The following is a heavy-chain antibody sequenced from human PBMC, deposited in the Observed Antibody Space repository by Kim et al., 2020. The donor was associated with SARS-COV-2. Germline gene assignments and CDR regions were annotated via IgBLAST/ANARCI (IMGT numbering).Heavy chain of an antibody. CDR2: ISWDGGST. Sequence: GGSLRLSCAASGFTFDDYTMHWVRQAPGKGMEWVSLISWDGGSTYYADSVKGRFTISRDNSKNSLYLQMNSLRTEDTALHYCAKDLGWLGELSLGSRREYYYYGMDVWGQGTTVTVSS. CDR1: GFTFDDYT. V-gene: IGHV3-43*01. D-gene: IGHD3-10*01. J-gene: IGHJ6*02. CDR3: AKDLGWLGELSLGSRREYYYYGMDV.